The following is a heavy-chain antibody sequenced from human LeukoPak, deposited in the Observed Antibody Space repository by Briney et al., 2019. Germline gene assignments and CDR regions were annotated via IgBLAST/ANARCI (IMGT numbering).Heavy chain of an antibody. CDR1: GYSISSDYY. D-gene: IGHD4-17*01. Sequence: PSETLSLTCTVSGYSISSDYYWGWIRQPPGMGLEWIGTIHYSGRTYYNPSLNSRVTISLDTSRNQFSLKLSFVTAADTAVYYCARDSFMARYTTVTTFDNWGQGTLVTVSS. V-gene: IGHV4-38-2*02. J-gene: IGHJ4*02. CDR2: IHYSGRT. CDR3: ARDSFMARYTTVTTFDN.